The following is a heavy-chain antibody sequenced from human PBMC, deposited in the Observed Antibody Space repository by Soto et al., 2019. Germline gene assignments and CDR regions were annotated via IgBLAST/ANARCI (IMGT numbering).Heavy chain of an antibody. V-gene: IGHV1-69*01. J-gene: IGHJ4*02. CDR2: IIPVIDTV. CDR1: GGLFSSYA. CDR3: ARGGSGYAWFNEF. Sequence: QEQLVQSGAEVKKSGSSVKVSCKDTGGLFSSYAVSWVRQAPGQGLEWMGGIIPVIDTVYYAQKFQGRVTITADESTNTAYMELSSLRSEDTAMYYCARGGSGYAWFNEFWGQGTLVTVSS. D-gene: IGHD3-16*01.